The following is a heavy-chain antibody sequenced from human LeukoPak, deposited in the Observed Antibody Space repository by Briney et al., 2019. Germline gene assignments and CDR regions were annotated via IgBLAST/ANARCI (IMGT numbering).Heavy chain of an antibody. CDR1: GGSFSGYY. V-gene: IGHV4-34*01. Sequence: PSETLSLTCAVYGGSFSGYYWSWIRQPPGKGLEWIGEINHSGSTNHNPSLKSRVTISVDTSKNQFSLKLSSVTAADTAVYYCARAGYYMDVWGKGTTVTVSS. CDR2: INHSGST. CDR3: ARAGYYMDV. J-gene: IGHJ6*03.